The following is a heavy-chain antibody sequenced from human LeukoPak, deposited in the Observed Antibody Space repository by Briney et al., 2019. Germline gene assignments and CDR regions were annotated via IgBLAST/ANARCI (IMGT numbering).Heavy chain of an antibody. D-gene: IGHD3-22*01. V-gene: IGHV1-18*01. J-gene: IGHJ4*02. Sequence: ASVKVSCKASGSTFTSYGITWVRQAPGQGLEWMGWISVYNGDTNYEQKLQGRVTMTTETSTSTAYMELRSLRSNDTAVYYCASNTGSDSSGYAYWGQGTLVTVSS. CDR1: GSTFTSYG. CDR3: ASNTGSDSSGYAY. CDR2: ISVYNGDT.